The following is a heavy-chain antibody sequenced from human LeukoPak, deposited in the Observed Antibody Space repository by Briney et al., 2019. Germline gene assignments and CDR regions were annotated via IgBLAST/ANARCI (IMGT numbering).Heavy chain of an antibody. V-gene: IGHV3-7*03. J-gene: IGHJ6*02. CDR2: IKQDGSEK. CDR3: ARGGGSYYVGYYYYGMDV. CDR1: GFTFSSYW. Sequence: GGSLRLSCADSGFTFSSYWMSWVRQAPGKGLEWVANIKQDGSEKYYVDSVKGRFTISRDNAKNSLYLQMNSLRAEDTAVYYCARGGGSYYVGYYYYGMDVWGQGTTVTVSS. D-gene: IGHD1-26*01.